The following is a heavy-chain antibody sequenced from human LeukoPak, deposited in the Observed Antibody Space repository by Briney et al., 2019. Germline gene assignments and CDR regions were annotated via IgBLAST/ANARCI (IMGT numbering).Heavy chain of an antibody. J-gene: IGHJ4*02. CDR3: ARDSYGDANFDS. CDR1: RVTFGRYD. D-gene: IGHD4-17*01. V-gene: IGHV3-53*01. CDR2: IYAYGTT. Sequence: GGSLRLSSAPSRVTFGRYDETCVRQAPGRGMEWVSFIYAYGTTYYADSLKGRFTISRDISKNAVYLQMNSLRAEDTAVYYCARDSYGDANFDSWGQGTLVTVSS.